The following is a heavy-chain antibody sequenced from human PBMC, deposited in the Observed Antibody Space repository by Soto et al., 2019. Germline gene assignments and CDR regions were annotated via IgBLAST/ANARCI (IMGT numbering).Heavy chain of an antibody. Sequence: QVHLVQSGAEVKKPGASVKVSCKASGYTFTTYGIAWVRQAPGQGLEWMGWISTHNGNSNYAQKFQGRVTMTTDTTTSTAYMELRSLRSDDTAMYYCARDGWAGPHDYWGQGTLVTVSS. V-gene: IGHV1-18*04. CDR3: ARDGWAGPHDY. D-gene: IGHD6-19*01. J-gene: IGHJ4*02. CDR2: ISTHNGNS. CDR1: GYTFTTYG.